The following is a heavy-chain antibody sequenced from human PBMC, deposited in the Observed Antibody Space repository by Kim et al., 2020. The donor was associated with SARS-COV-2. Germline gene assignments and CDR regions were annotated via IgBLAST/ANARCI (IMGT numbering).Heavy chain of an antibody. J-gene: IGHJ2*01. V-gene: IGHV3-21*01. CDR2: ITSTSTYI. CDR1: GFAFSTYS. CDR3: ARARSGGYCSSTSCQNWYFDL. Sequence: GGSLRLSCAASGFAFSTYSINWVRQAPGKGLEWVSSITSTSTYIHYADSVRGRFTISRDNAKNSLYLQMNSLSGEDTAVYYCARARSGGYCSSTSCQNWYFDLWGRGTLVTVSS. D-gene: IGHD2-2*01.